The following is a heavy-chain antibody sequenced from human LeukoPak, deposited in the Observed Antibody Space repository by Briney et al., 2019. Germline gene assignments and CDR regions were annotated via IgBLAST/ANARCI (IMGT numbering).Heavy chain of an antibody. V-gene: IGHV3-48*03. CDR2: ISSSGSII. CDR3: VILGVRGEGIDY. CDR1: GFTFSSYE. J-gene: IGHJ4*02. D-gene: IGHD3-3*01. Sequence: PGGSLRLSCAASGFTFSSYEMNWVRQAPGKGLEWVSYISSSGSIIYYADSVKGRFTISRDNAENSLFLQMNSLRVEDTAMYYCVILGVRGEGIDYWGQGTLVTVSS.